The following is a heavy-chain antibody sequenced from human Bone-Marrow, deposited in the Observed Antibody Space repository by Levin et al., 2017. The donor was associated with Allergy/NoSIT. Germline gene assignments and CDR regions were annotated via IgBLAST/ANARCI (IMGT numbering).Heavy chain of an antibody. CDR2: MYNSGDT. V-gene: IGHV4-4*07. Sequence: ESLKISCTVSGGSISSFYWTWIRQPAGKGLEWIVRMYNSGDTYYNPSLKSRVTMSLNTSKNQFSLKLTSVTAADTAVYYCARDSGHFESWGQGTLVTVSS. CDR3: ARDSGHFES. CDR1: GGSISSFY. J-gene: IGHJ4*02.